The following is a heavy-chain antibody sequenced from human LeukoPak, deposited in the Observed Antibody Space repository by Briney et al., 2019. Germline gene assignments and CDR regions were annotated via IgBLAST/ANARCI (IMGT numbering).Heavy chain of an antibody. CDR3: ARGDLLRYFDWFNWFDP. CDR2: IYYSGST. V-gene: IGHV4-39*07. CDR1: GGSISSSSFY. D-gene: IGHD3-9*01. J-gene: IGHJ5*02. Sequence: SETLSLTCTVSGGSISSSSFYWGWIRQPPGKGLEWIGSIYYSGSTYYNPSLKSRVTISVDTSKNQFSLKLSSVTAADTAVYYCARGDLLRYFDWFNWFDPWGQGTLVTVSS.